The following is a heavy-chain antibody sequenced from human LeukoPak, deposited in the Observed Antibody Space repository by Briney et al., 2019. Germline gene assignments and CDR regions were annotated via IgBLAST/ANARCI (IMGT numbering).Heavy chain of an antibody. J-gene: IGHJ4*02. CDR3: ARDLRYDNY. Sequence: YXXWXRQAPGQGLEWMGWINPNSGDTNYAQKFQGRVTITRDTSISTAYMELSRLRSDDTAVYYCARDLRYDNYWGQGTLVTVSS. CDR2: INPNSGDT. V-gene: IGHV1-2*02. D-gene: IGHD3-9*01. CDR1: Y.